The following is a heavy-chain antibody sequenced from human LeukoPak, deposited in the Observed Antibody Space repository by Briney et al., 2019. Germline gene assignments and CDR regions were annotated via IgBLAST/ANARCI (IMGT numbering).Heavy chain of an antibody. CDR3: AKDSGYGDYGGEYFPH. V-gene: IGHV3-23*01. CDR2: ITVNSADT. J-gene: IGHJ1*01. CDR1: GFTFSNYA. Sequence: GGSLRLSCAASGFTFSNYAMSWVRQSPGKGLEWVSSITVNSADTYYADSVKGRFTISSDNSKNTLYLQMNSLRAEDTAIYYCAKDSGYGDYGGEYFPHWGQGTLVTVSS. D-gene: IGHD4-17*01.